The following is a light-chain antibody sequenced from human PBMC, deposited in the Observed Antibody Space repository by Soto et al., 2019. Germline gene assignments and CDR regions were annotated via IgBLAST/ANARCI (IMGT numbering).Light chain of an antibody. Sequence: EIVMTQSPATLSVSPGERAALSCRASQSVSSNLAWYQQKPGQAPRLLIYGASTRATGIPARFSGSGSGTDSTLTISSLQSEDFAVYYCHQYNNWPQRTFGQGTKVDIK. J-gene: IGKJ1*01. CDR2: GAS. CDR1: QSVSSN. V-gene: IGKV3-15*01. CDR3: HQYNNWPQRT.